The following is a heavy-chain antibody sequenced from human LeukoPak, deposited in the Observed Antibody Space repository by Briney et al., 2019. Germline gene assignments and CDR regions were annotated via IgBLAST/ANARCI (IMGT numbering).Heavy chain of an antibody. CDR3: TRELSGSQDY. J-gene: IGHJ4*02. D-gene: IGHD3-22*01. CDR1: GGSISSYY. Sequence: TTSETLSLTCTVSGGSISSYYWGWIRQPPGEGLEWIGSIYYSGSTYYNPSLKSRVTISIDTSKNQFSLKLSSVTAADTAVYYCTRELSGSQDYWGQGTLVTVSS. CDR2: IYYSGST. V-gene: IGHV4-39*07.